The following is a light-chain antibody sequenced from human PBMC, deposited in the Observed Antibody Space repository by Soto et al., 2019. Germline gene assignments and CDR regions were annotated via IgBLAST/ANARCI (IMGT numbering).Light chain of an antibody. CDR1: QPLXTH. CDR3: HQYQTWHRT. CDR2: HSS. Sequence: IVLTQSPGTLSLSPGDSASLSCRASQPLXTHLGWYQQKPGQAPRFLXFHSSTRATGVPDRLSGSGSGTDFTLTISSLHSEDFAVYYCHQYQTWHRTFGQGTKVEIK. J-gene: IGKJ1*01. V-gene: IGKV3-15*01.